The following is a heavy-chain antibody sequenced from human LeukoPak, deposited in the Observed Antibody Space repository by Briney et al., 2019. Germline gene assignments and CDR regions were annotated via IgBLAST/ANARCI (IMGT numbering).Heavy chain of an antibody. D-gene: IGHD6-19*01. Sequence: SETLSLTCAVYGGSFSGYYWSWIRQPPGKGLEWIGEINHSGSTNYNPSLKSRVAISVDTSKNQFSLKLSSVTAADTAVYYCARGKQWLVHFFDYWGQGTLVTVSS. CDR1: GGSFSGYY. CDR3: ARGKQWLVHFFDY. V-gene: IGHV4-34*01. CDR2: INHSGST. J-gene: IGHJ4*02.